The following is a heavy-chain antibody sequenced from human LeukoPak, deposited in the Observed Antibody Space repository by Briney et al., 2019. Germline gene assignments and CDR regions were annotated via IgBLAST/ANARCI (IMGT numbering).Heavy chain of an antibody. J-gene: IGHJ6*03. CDR3: AKDRYGDYEAPFHYYMDA. CDR1: GGTFNSYA. D-gene: IGHD5-12*01. V-gene: IGHV1-2*02. CDR2: INPNSGVT. Sequence: ASVKVSCKASGGTFNSYAISWVRQAPGQGLEWMGWINPNSGVTNYAQKLQGRVTITRDTSIDTAYMQLSRLRSDDTAVYYCAKDRYGDYEAPFHYYMDAWGRGTTATVSS.